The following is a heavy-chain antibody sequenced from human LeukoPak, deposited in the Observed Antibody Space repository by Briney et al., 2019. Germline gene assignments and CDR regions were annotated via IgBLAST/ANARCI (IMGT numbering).Heavy chain of an antibody. D-gene: IGHD3-10*01. CDR2: IYYSGST. J-gene: IGHJ5*02. Sequence: PSETLSLTCTVSGGSISSYYWSCIRQPPGKGLEWIGYIYYSGSTNYNPSLKSRVTVSVDTSKNQFSLKLSSVTAADTAVYYCARWARGVGFDPWGQGTLVTVSS. CDR3: ARWARGVGFDP. V-gene: IGHV4-59*01. CDR1: GGSISSYY.